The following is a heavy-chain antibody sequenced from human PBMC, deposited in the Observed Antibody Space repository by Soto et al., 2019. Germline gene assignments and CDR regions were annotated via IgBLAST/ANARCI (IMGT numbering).Heavy chain of an antibody. Sequence: PSETLSLTCTVSGGSISSYYWSWIRQPPGKGLEWIGYIYYSGSTNYNPSLKSRVTISVDTSKNQFSLKLSSVTAADTAVYYCARGYCSGGSCHPGEYYGMDVWGQGTTVTV. CDR1: GGSISSYY. CDR2: IYYSGST. CDR3: ARGYCSGGSCHPGEYYGMDV. J-gene: IGHJ6*02. V-gene: IGHV4-59*01. D-gene: IGHD2-15*01.